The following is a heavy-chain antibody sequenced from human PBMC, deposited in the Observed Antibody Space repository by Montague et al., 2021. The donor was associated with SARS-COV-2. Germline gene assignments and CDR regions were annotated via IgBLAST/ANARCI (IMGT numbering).Heavy chain of an antibody. J-gene: IGHJ4*02. D-gene: IGHD3-9*01. Sequence: PALVKPTQTLTLXCTFSGFSLSTSGMCVSWIRQPPGKALEWLALIDWDXYKYYSTSLKTRLTISKDTSKNQVVLTMTNMDPVDTATYYCARSHYDILTGYYTVFDYWGQGTLVTVSS. CDR1: GFSLSTSGMC. CDR2: IDWDXYK. V-gene: IGHV2-70*01. CDR3: ARSHYDILTGYYTVFDY.